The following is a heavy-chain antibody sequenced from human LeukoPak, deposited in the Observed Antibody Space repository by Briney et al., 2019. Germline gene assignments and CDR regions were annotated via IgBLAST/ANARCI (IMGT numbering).Heavy chain of an antibody. D-gene: IGHD6-13*01. CDR2: ISSSSSTI. CDR1: GFTFSSYS. V-gene: IGHV3-48*01. CDR3: ARGLRAAAGCYWFDP. Sequence: GGSLRLSCAASGFTFSSYSMNWVPHAPGKGREWGSYISSSSSTIYYADSVKGRFPISRDNAQNPLYLHMHSPRAEDTAVCYGARGLRAAAGCYWFDPWGQGTLVTVSS. J-gene: IGHJ5*02.